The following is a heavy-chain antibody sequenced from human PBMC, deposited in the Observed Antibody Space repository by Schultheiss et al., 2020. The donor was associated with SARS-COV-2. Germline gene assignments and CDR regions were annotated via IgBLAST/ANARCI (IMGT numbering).Heavy chain of an antibody. CDR3: ARDGPGSYFPSYYYYGMDV. J-gene: IGHJ6*04. V-gene: IGHV4-4*07. Sequence: SQTLSLTCTVSGGSISSYYWSWIRQPAGKGLEWIGRIYTSGSTNYNPSLKSRVTMSVDTSKNQFSLKLSSVTAADTAVYYCARDGPGSYFPSYYYYGMDVWGEGTTVTVSS. CDR2: IYTSGST. CDR1: GGSISSYY. D-gene: IGHD1-26*01.